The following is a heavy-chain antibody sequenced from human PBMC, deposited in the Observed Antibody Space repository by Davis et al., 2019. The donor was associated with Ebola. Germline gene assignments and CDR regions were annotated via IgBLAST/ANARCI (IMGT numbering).Heavy chain of an antibody. Sequence: ASVTVSCKASGYTLVSYYAHWVRQAPGQGLEWMGIIHPSGGTTTYAQKFQGRVTMNRDTSTNTLYMALSSLTSGETAVDYCVRDLRGWGDFDYWGQGTLVTVSS. V-gene: IGHV1-46*01. D-gene: IGHD3-10*01. CDR2: IHPSGGTT. CDR3: VRDLRGWGDFDY. J-gene: IGHJ4*02. CDR1: GYTLVSYY.